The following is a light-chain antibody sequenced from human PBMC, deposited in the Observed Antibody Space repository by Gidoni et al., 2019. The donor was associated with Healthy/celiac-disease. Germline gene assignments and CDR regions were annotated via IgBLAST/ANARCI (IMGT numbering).Light chain of an antibody. CDR3: QQSYSTPMCS. CDR1: PSISSY. CDR2: AAS. Sequence: TQMTQSPYSLSASVGDRVTITVRARPSISSYLNWYQKKPGKAPKLLIYAASSVQSGVPSRCSGSGSGTDFTLTISSLQPEDFATDYCQQSYSTPMCSFGQGNKLEIK. V-gene: IGKV1-39*01. J-gene: IGKJ2*04.